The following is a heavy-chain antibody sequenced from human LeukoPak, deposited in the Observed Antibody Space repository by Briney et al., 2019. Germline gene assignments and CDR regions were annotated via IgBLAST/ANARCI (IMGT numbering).Heavy chain of an antibody. D-gene: IGHD6-13*01. Sequence: ASVKVSCKASGYTFTSYGISWVRQAPGQGLEWMGWISAYNGNTNYAQKFQGRVTITADEPTSTAYMELSSLRSEDTAVYYCARGEIAAAGPSVSDIWGQGTMVTVSS. CDR2: ISAYNGNT. CDR3: ARGEIAAAGPSVSDI. J-gene: IGHJ3*02. V-gene: IGHV1-18*01. CDR1: GYTFTSYG.